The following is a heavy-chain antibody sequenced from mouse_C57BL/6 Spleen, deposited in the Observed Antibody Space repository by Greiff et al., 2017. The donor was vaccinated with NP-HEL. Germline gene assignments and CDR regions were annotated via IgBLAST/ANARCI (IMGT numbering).Heavy chain of an antibody. D-gene: IGHD3-2*02. J-gene: IGHJ4*01. CDR1: GYTFTSYW. Sequence: QVQLQQPGAELVKPGASVKLSCKASGYTFTSYWMHWVKQRPGQGLEWIGMIHPNSGSTNYNEKFKSKATLTVDKSSSTAYMQLSSLTSEDSAVYYCARSPDSSVLMDYWGQGTSVTVSS. CDR3: ARSPDSSVLMDY. V-gene: IGHV1-64*01. CDR2: IHPNSGST.